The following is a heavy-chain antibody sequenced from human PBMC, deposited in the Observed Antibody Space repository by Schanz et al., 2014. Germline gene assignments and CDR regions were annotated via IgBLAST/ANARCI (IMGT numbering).Heavy chain of an antibody. CDR3: ARPRFDYGEVDY. V-gene: IGHV3-33*01. CDR2: IWSDGSGK. CDR1: GFTFSSYG. D-gene: IGHD4-17*01. J-gene: IGHJ4*02. Sequence: QVQLVESGGGVVQFGRSLRLSCVASGFTFSSYGMHWVRQAPGKGLEWVAVIWSDGSGKYYADSVKGRFTISRDSPKNTLYLQMNSLRAEDTALYYCARPRFDYGEVDYWGQGTLVTVSS.